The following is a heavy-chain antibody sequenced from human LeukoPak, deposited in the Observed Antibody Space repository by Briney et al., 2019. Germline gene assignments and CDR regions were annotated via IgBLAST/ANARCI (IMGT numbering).Heavy chain of an antibody. CDR3: ASKTTVVPSAI. V-gene: IGHV4-4*07. D-gene: IGHD2-2*02. CDR1: GGSIRDYY. Sequence: PSETLSLTCSVSGGSIRDYYWNWIRQTAGKGLEWIGRIYSSGITDYNPSLKSRVTISVDKSKNQFSLELTSVTAADTAVYYCASKTTVVPSAIWGQGILVTVSS. CDR2: IYSSGIT. J-gene: IGHJ4*02.